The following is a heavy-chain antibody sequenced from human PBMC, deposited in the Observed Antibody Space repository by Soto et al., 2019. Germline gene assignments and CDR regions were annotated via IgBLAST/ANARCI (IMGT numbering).Heavy chain of an antibody. Sequence: KPSETLSLTCAVYGGSFSGYYWSWIRQPPGKGLEWIGEINHSGSTNYNPSLKSRVTISVDTSKNQFSLKPSSVTAADTAVYYCARGMLWPTTQLNYWGQGTLVTVYS. CDR1: GGSFSGYY. J-gene: IGHJ4*02. CDR2: INHSGST. D-gene: IGHD2-2*01. CDR3: ARGMLWPTTQLNY. V-gene: IGHV4-34*01.